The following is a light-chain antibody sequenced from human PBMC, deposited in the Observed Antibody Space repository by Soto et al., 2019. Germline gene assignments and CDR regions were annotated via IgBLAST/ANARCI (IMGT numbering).Light chain of an antibody. CDR1: QSVSSSY. J-gene: IGKJ5*01. CDR3: QQYGSSPIT. CDR2: GAS. Sequence: EIVFTQSAVTLSLSPGERATLSCRASQSVSSSYLAWYQQKPGQAPRLLIHGASSRATGIPDRISGSGSGTDFTLTISRLEPEDFAVYYCQQYGSSPITFGQGTRLEIK. V-gene: IGKV3-20*01.